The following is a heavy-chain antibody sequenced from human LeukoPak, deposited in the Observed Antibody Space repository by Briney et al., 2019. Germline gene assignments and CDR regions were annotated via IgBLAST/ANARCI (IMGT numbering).Heavy chain of an antibody. CDR2: ISSSSYI. J-gene: IGHJ5*02. D-gene: IGHD3-9*01. CDR1: GFTFSSYS. CDR3: AREISDDILTGYYIGYNWFDP. Sequence: PAGCLRLSCAASGFTFSSYSMNWVRQAPGKGLEWVSSISSSSYIYYADSVKGRFTISRDNAKNSLYLQMNSLRAEDTAVYYCAREISDDILTGYYIGYNWFDPWGQGTLVTVSS. V-gene: IGHV3-21*01.